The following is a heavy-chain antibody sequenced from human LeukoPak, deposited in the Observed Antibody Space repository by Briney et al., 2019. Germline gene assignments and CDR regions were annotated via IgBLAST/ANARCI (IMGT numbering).Heavy chain of an antibody. CDR1: GFTFSSYW. D-gene: IGHD6-13*01. Sequence: GGSLRLSCAASGFTFSSYWVHWVRQAPGKGLVWVSRMNSDGGATNYADSVKGRFTISRDSAKNTLYLQMNSLRAEDTAVYYCARDREQLVLDYWGQGTLVTVSS. V-gene: IGHV3-74*01. J-gene: IGHJ4*02. CDR3: ARDREQLVLDY. CDR2: MNSDGGAT.